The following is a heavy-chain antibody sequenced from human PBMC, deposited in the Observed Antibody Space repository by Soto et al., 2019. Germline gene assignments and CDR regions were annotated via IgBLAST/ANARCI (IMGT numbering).Heavy chain of an antibody. D-gene: IGHD3-10*01. Sequence: SQTLSLTCAISGDSVSSNSAAWNWIRQSPSRGLEWLGRTYYRSKWYNDYAVSVKSRITINPDTSKNQFSLQLNSVTPEDTAVYYCAREGWFGELLSFDYYGMDVWGQGTTVPVSS. V-gene: IGHV6-1*01. CDR1: GDSVSSNSAA. CDR2: TYYRSKWYN. J-gene: IGHJ6*02. CDR3: AREGWFGELLSFDYYGMDV.